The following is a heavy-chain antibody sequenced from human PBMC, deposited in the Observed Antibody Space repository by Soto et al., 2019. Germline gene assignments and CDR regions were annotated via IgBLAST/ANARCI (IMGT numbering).Heavy chain of an antibody. D-gene: IGHD6-19*01. CDR3: ARGPHGSSGYGMDV. J-gene: IGHJ6*02. CDR1: GGSISSSNW. CDR2: IYHSVST. V-gene: IGHV4-4*02. Sequence: QVQLQESGPGLVKPSGTLSLTCAVSGGSISSSNWWSWVRQPPGKGLEWIGEIYHSVSTNYNPSLKSRVTISVDTSKTQFSVKLSSVTAADTAVDYCARGPHGSSGYGMDVWGQGTTVTVSS.